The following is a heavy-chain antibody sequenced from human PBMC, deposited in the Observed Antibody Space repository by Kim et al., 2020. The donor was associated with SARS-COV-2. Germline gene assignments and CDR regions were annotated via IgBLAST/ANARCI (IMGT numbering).Heavy chain of an antibody. J-gene: IGHJ4*02. CDR2: GGST. Sequence: GGSTYYADSGKGRFTISRDNSKNTLYLQMNSLRAEDTAVYYCAKGVVGVVDWGQGTLVTVSS. V-gene: IGHV3-23*01. CDR3: AKGVVGVVD. D-gene: IGHD3-22*01.